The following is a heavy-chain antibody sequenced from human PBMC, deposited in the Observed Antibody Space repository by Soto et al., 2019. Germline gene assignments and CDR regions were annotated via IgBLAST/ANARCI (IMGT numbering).Heavy chain of an antibody. V-gene: IGHV3-30*18. Sequence: GGSLRLSCAASGFTFSSYWMHWVRQAPGKGLEWVAVISYDGSNKYYADSVKGRFTISRDNSKNTLYLQMNSLRAEDTAVYYCAKDLPKFLPAAEINWFDPWGQGTLVTVSS. CDR2: ISYDGSNK. J-gene: IGHJ5*02. CDR1: GFTFSSYW. CDR3: AKDLPKFLPAAEINWFDP. D-gene: IGHD2-2*01.